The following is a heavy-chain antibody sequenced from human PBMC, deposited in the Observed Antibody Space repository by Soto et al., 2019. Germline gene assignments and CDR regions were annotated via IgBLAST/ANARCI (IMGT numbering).Heavy chain of an antibody. CDR3: ARDLDIMITFGGVIAPRGMDV. V-gene: IGHV3-48*01. D-gene: IGHD3-16*02. Sequence: GGSLRLSCAASGFTFSSYSMNWVRQAPGKGLEWVSYISSSSSTIYYADSVKGRFTISRDNAKNSLYLQMNSLRAEDTAVYYCARDLDIMITFGGVIAPRGMDVWGQGTTVTVSS. CDR2: ISSSSSTI. J-gene: IGHJ6*02. CDR1: GFTFSSYS.